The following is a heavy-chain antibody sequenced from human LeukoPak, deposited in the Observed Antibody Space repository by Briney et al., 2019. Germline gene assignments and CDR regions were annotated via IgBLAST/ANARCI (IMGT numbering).Heavy chain of an antibody. V-gene: IGHV3-74*01. J-gene: IGHJ4*02. Sequence: GGSLRLSCAASGFTFSAYWMHWVRQAPGKGLVWVSRINTDGTSTSYADSVKGRFTISRDNAKNTLYLQVNSLRAEDMAVYYCARVFSGWYFYFDNWGQGTLVTVSS. CDR3: ARVFSGWYFYFDN. CDR2: INTDGTST. D-gene: IGHD6-19*01. CDR1: GFTFSAYW.